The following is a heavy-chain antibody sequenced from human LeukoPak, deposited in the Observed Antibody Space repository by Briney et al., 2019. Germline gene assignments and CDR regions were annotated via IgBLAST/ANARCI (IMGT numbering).Heavy chain of an antibody. CDR2: INHSGST. Sequence: SETLSLTCAVYGGSLSGYYWSWIRQPPGKGLEWIGEINHSGSTNYNPSLKSRVTISVDTSKNQFSLKLSSVTAADTAVYYCARTYCGGDCYLDYWGQGTLVTVSS. J-gene: IGHJ4*02. D-gene: IGHD2-21*02. V-gene: IGHV4-34*01. CDR1: GGSLSGYY. CDR3: ARTYCGGDCYLDY.